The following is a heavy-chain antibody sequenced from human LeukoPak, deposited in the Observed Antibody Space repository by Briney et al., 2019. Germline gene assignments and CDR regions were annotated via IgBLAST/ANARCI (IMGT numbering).Heavy chain of an antibody. Sequence: SETLSLTCTVSGGSISSHYWRWIRQPPGKGLEWIGYIYYSGSTNYNPSLKSRVTISVDTSKNQFSLKLSSVTAADTAVYYYAREVVGSSFFDYWGQGTLVTVSS. J-gene: IGHJ4*02. V-gene: IGHV4-59*11. CDR3: AREVVGSSFFDY. CDR1: GGSISSHY. CDR2: IYYSGST. D-gene: IGHD6-6*01.